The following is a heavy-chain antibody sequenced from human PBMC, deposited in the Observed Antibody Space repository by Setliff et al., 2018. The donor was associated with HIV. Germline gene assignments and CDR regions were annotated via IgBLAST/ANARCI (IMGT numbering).Heavy chain of an antibody. J-gene: IGHJ4*02. CDR2: IYHSGST. V-gene: IGHV4-38-2*02. CDR3: ARVTTVTTSKIDY. Sequence: SETALTCTVSGYSISSGYYWGWIRQPPGKGLEWIGSIYHSGSTYYNPSLKSRVTISVDTSKNQFSLKLSSVTAADTAVYYCARVTTVTTSKIDYWGQGTLVTVSS. CDR1: GYSISSGYY. D-gene: IGHD4-4*01.